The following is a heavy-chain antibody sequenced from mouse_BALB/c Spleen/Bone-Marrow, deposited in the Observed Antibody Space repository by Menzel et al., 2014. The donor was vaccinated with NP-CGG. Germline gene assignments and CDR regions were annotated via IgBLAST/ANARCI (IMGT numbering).Heavy chain of an antibody. D-gene: IGHD1-1*02. CDR3: ARSGGKRYFAV. V-gene: IGHV3-2*02. J-gene: IGHJ1*01. CDR2: ISYSGSF. CDR1: GYSITSDYA. Sequence: EVKLMESGPGLVKPFQSLSLTCTVTGYSITSDYAWNWIRQFPGNKLEWMGYISYSGSFSYNPSLKSRISVTRDTSKNQFFLQLSSVTAEDTATYYCARSGGKRYFAVWGAGTSVTVSS.